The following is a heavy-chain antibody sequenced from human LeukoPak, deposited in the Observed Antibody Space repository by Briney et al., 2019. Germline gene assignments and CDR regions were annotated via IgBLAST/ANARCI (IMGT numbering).Heavy chain of an antibody. J-gene: IGHJ5*02. CDR1: GYTFTGYY. V-gene: IGHV1-8*02. D-gene: IGHD5-18*01. CDR3: ARAGRYSYGYWFDP. CDR2: INPNSGNT. Sequence: ASVKVSCKASGYTFTGYYMHWVRQAPGQGLEWMGWINPNSGNTGYAQKFQGRVTMTRNTSISTAYMELSSLRSEDTAVYYCARAGRYSYGYWFDPWGQGTLVTVSS.